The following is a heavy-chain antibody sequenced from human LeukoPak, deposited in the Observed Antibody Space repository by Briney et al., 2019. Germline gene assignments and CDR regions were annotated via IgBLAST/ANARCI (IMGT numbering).Heavy chain of an antibody. V-gene: IGHV3-11*01. CDR2: ISSSGSTI. CDR1: GFTFSSYA. Sequence: TGGSLRLSCAASGFTFSSYAMSWIRQAPGNGLEWVSYISSSGSTIYYADSVKGRFTISRDNAKNSLYLQMNSLRAEDTAVYYCARGHSYYDSSGYWGDYWGQGTLVAVSS. J-gene: IGHJ4*02. CDR3: ARGHSYYDSSGYWGDY. D-gene: IGHD3-22*01.